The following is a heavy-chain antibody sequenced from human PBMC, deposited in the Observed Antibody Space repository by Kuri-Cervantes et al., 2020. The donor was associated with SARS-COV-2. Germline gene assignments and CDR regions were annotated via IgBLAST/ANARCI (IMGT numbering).Heavy chain of an antibody. V-gene: IGHV3-9*01. CDR3: AKARAYYYGSELKYYFDH. J-gene: IGHJ4*02. Sequence: GGSLRLSCAASGFTFDDYAMHWVRQAPGKGLEWVSGISWNSGSIYYVDSVKGRFTISRDDAKNSLYLQMNSLRAEDTALYYCAKARAYYYGSELKYYFDHWGQGTVVTVSS. D-gene: IGHD3-10*01. CDR2: ISWNSGSI. CDR1: GFTFDDYA.